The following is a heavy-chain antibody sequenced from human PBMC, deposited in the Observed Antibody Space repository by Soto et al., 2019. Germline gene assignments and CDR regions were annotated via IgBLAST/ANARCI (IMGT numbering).Heavy chain of an antibody. CDR3: ARAGPYYYGSGSYPNWFDP. CDR1: GGSISSYY. J-gene: IGHJ5*02. Sequence: SETLSLTCTVSGGSISSYYWSWIRQPPGKGLEWIGYIYYIGSTNYNPSLKSRVTISVDTSKNQFSLKLSSVTAADTAVYYFARAGPYYYGSGSYPNWFDPWSQGTLVTVSS. V-gene: IGHV4-59*12. D-gene: IGHD3-10*01. CDR2: IYYIGST.